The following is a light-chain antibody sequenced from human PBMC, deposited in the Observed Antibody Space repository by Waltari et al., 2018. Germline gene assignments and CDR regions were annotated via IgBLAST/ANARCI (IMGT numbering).Light chain of an antibody. V-gene: IGLV1-40*01. CDR1: SSNIGAAYH. CDR3: QSYDISLSGWV. J-gene: IGLJ3*02. Sequence: QSVLTQPPAVSGAPGQRVSIFCAGSSSNIGAAYHVNWYQQLPGTAPKLLIYGSINRPSGVPYRFSGSRSDTSASLAITGLQAEDEADYYCQSYDISLSGWVFGGGTKLTVL. CDR2: GSI.